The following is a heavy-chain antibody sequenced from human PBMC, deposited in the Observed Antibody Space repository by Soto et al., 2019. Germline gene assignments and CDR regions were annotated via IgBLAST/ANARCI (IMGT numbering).Heavy chain of an antibody. Sequence: GSVKVSCKTSGYTFTGYQMHWVRQAPGRGLEWMGWINPDSGATNYAQNFQGWVTMTRDTSITTAYMELSRLTSDDTAVYYCATQRGKATFRPLDFWGQGTLVTVSS. CDR1: GYTFTGYQ. CDR3: ATQRGKATFRPLDF. CDR2: INPDSGAT. J-gene: IGHJ4*02. V-gene: IGHV1-2*04. D-gene: IGHD3-16*01.